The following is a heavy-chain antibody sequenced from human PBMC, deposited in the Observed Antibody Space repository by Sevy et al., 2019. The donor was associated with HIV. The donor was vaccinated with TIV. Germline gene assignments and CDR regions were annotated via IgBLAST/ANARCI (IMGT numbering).Heavy chain of an antibody. CDR3: ARVAVEYCTNDCYHRFDH. J-gene: IGHJ4*02. D-gene: IGHD2-8*01. Sequence: GGCLRLSCVASGFTFPIYSVLWVRQAPGKGLEWLTLISYDGNYKYYADSAKGRFTISRDNSNNILYLQMSSLRVEDTALYFCARVAVEYCTNDCYHRFDHWGLGTLVTVSS. CDR2: ISYDGNYK. V-gene: IGHV3-30*04. CDR1: GFTFPIYS.